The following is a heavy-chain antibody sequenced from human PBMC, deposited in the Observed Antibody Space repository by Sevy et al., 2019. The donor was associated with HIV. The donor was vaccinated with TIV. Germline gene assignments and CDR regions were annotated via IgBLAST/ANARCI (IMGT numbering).Heavy chain of an antibody. D-gene: IGHD6-13*01. Sequence: SETLSLTCSVSGGSLSGYYWSWIRQSPGNKLEWIGEVHHSGSTNYNPSLKSRVTMSVDTSKNQFFLTLNSVTAADTAVDYCARIQQVVNYYNQYGLDVWGQGTTVTVSS. J-gene: IGHJ6*02. V-gene: IGHV4-34*01. CDR3: ARIQQVVNYYNQYGLDV. CDR2: VHHSGST. CDR1: GGSLSGYY.